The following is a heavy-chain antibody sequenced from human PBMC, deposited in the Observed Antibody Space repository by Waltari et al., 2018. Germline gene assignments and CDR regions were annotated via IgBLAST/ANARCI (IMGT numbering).Heavy chain of an antibody. D-gene: IGHD5-12*01. J-gene: IGHJ4*02. V-gene: IGHV3-7*01. CDR1: GFTFSSSW. CDR3: ARDRNSGYDSLGYDY. Sequence: EVQLVESGGGVVQPGGSLRLSCAASGFTFSSSWMSWVRPAPGKVREWVGNIKQDGSEKYYVDSVKGRFTISRDNAKNSLYLQMNSLRAEDTAVYYCARDRNSGYDSLGYDYWGQGTLVTVSS. CDR2: IKQDGSEK.